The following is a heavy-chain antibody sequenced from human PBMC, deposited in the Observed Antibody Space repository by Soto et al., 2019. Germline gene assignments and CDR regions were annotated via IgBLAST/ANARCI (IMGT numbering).Heavy chain of an antibody. CDR3: ARVRPPPLNGVDY. V-gene: IGHV3-33*01. CDR1: GFTFSSYG. J-gene: IGHJ4*02. CDR2: IWYDGSNK. D-gene: IGHD3-10*01. Sequence: QVQLVESGGGVVQPGRSLRLSCAASGFTFSSYGMHWVRQAPGKGLEWVAVIWYDGSNKYYADSVKGRFTISRDNSKNTLYLQMNSLRAEDTAVYYCARVRPPPLNGVDYWGQGTLVTVSS.